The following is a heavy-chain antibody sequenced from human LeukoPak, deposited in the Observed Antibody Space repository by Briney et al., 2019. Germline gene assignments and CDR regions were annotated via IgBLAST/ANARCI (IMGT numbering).Heavy chain of an antibody. V-gene: IGHV1-69*10. CDR2: FIPILGTA. J-gene: IGHJ4*02. Sequence: SVKVSCKASGGTLSDYALNWVRQAPGQGLEWMGVFIPILGTANSTQKFQDRVTMTRDMSTSTVYMELSSLRSEDTAVYYCARESGNHFDYWGQGTLVTVSS. CDR1: GGTLSDYA. D-gene: IGHD1-26*01. CDR3: ARESGNHFDY.